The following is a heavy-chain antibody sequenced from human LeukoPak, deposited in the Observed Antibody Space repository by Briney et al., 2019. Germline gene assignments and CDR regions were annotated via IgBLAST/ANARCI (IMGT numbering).Heavy chain of an antibody. CDR2: ISGSGGST. Sequence: PGGSLRLSCAASGFTFSSYGMSWVRQAPGKGLEWVSAISGSGGSTYYADSVKGRFTISRDNAKNSLYLQMNSLRAEDTAVYYCAREGYYDILTGYYSTHYYYYYMDVWGKGTTVTVSS. D-gene: IGHD3-9*01. CDR1: GFTFSSYG. J-gene: IGHJ6*03. V-gene: IGHV3-23*01. CDR3: AREGYYDILTGYYSTHYYYYYMDV.